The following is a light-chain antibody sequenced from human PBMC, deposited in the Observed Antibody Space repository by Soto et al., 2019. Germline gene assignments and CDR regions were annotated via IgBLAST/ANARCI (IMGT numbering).Light chain of an antibody. CDR3: QQSYSTPPLT. CDR1: QSISSY. V-gene: IGKV1-39*01. CDR2: AAS. J-gene: IGKJ1*01. Sequence: DLQMTQSPSSLSASVGDRVTITCRASQSISSYLNWYQQKPGKAPKLLIYAASSLQSGVPSRFSGSGSGTDFTLTISSLQPEDFATYYCQQSYSTPPLTFGQGTKVDIK.